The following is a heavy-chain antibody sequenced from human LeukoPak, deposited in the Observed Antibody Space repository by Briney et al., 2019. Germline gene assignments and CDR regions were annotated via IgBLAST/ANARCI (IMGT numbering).Heavy chain of an antibody. CDR1: GFTFSNAW. Sequence: GGSPRLSCAASGFTFSNAWMSWVRQAPGKGLEWVGRIKSKTDGGTTDYAAPVKGRFTISRDDSKNTLYLQMNSLETEDTAVYYCTTTIGYCSSTSCSNWFDPWGQGTLVTVSS. CDR3: TTTIGYCSSTSCSNWFDP. D-gene: IGHD2-2*01. J-gene: IGHJ5*02. V-gene: IGHV3-15*01. CDR2: IKSKTDGGTT.